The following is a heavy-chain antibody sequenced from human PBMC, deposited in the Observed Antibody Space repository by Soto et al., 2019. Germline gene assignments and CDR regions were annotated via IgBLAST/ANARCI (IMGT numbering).Heavy chain of an antibody. CDR3: SHREASSFDY. CDR2: IYGNDDK. Sequence: QITLKESGPTLVKPTQPLTLTCTFSGFSLSTGDVAVGWIRQPPGKALEWLALIYGNDDKRYSPSLRSRLTITKDTSKNQVVLTMTNMDPVDTATYYCSHREASSFDYWGQGTLVTVSS. D-gene: IGHD6-6*01. J-gene: IGHJ4*02. CDR1: GFSLSTGDVA. V-gene: IGHV2-5*01.